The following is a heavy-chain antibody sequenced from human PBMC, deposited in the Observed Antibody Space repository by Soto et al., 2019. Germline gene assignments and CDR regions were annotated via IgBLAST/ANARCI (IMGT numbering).Heavy chain of an antibody. CDR2: IIPILGIA. CDR3: AREGPNIVVLTAQLLNWFDP. Sequence: QVQLVQSGAEVKKPGSSVKVSCKASGGTFSSYTISWVRQAPGQGLEWMGRIIPILGIANYAQKFQGRVTITADKSTSTAYMELSSLRSEDTAVYYCAREGPNIVVLTAQLLNWFDPWGQGTLVTVSS. CDR1: GGTFSSYT. V-gene: IGHV1-69*08. D-gene: IGHD2-21*02. J-gene: IGHJ5*02.